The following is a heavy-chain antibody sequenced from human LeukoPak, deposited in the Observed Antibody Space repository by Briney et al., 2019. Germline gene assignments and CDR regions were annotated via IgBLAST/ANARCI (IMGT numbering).Heavy chain of an antibody. CDR3: ARDYRGSGWYVPFRY. CDR2: ISYDGSNK. D-gene: IGHD6-19*01. CDR1: GFTFSSYA. J-gene: IGHJ4*02. V-gene: IGHV3-30-3*01. Sequence: PGRSLRLSCAASGFTFSSYAMHWVRQAPGKGLEWVAVISYDGSNKYYADSVKGRFTISRDNSKNTLYLQMNSLRAEGTAVYYCARDYRGSGWYVPFRYWGQGTLVTVSS.